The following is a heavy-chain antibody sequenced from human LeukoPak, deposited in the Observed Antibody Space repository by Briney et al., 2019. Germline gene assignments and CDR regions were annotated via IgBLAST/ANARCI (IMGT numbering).Heavy chain of an antibody. J-gene: IGHJ5*02. V-gene: IGHV4-39*07. CDR2: TYYSGST. Sequence: SETLSLTCTVSGGSISSSSYYWGWIRQPPGKGLEWIGSTYYSGSTYYNPSLKSRVTISVDTSKNQFSLKLSSVTAADTAVYYCARVPLLTRWFDPWGQGTLVTVSS. CDR1: GGSISSSSYY. D-gene: IGHD2-21*02. CDR3: ARVPLLTRWFDP.